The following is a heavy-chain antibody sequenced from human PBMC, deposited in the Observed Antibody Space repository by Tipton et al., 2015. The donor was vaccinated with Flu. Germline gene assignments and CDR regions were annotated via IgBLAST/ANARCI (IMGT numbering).Heavy chain of an antibody. V-gene: IGHV5-51*01. CDR2: IYPGDSDT. CDR3: ARRLQEYSSPFDS. CDR1: GYRFTSYW. D-gene: IGHD6-6*01. J-gene: IGHJ4*02. Sequence: QLVQSGAEVKKPGESLKISCKGSGYRFTSYWIGWVRQMPGKGLEWMGMIYPGDSDTRYSPSFRGQVTISADKSSSTAYLQWSSLRASDPAMYYCARRLQEYSSPFDSWGQGTLVTVSS.